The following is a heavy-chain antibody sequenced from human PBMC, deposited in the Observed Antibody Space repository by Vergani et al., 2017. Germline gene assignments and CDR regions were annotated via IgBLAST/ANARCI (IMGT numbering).Heavy chain of an antibody. CDR3: AGDRYSLGYRNYPYFDYYGLDV. CDR2: ISSSSSYI. Sequence: EVQLVESGGGLVKRGGSLRLSCAASGFTFSTYSMNWVRQAPGKGLEWVSSISSSSSYIHYTDSLKGRFTISRDNAKSSLYLQMNSLRAEDTGVYYCAGDRYSLGYRNYPYFDYYGLDVWGQGTAVTVSS. J-gene: IGHJ6*02. CDR1: GFTFSTYS. D-gene: IGHD3-22*01. V-gene: IGHV3-21*01.